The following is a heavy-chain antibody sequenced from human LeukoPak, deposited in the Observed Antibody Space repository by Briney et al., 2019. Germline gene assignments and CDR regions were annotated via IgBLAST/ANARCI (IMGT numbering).Heavy chain of an antibody. J-gene: IGHJ4*02. CDR2: MYHSGTV. Sequence: SETLSLTCTVSGVSISSLYWNWIRQPPGKGLEWIGFMYHSGTVNYNPSLKSRGTMSVDTSKNQVSLKLTSVTAADTAVYYCAKSRLGTDTSTVHSFAYWGQGILVTVSS. CDR1: GVSISSLY. V-gene: IGHV4-59*11. CDR3: AKSRLGTDTSTVHSFAY. D-gene: IGHD4-11*01.